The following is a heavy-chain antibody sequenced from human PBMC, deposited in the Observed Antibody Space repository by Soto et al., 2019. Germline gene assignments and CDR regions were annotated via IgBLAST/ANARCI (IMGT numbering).Heavy chain of an antibody. V-gene: IGHV3-23*01. CDR1: GFTFSSYA. J-gene: IGHJ4*02. CDR2: ISGSGGST. Sequence: PGGSLRLSCAASGFTFSSYAMSWVRQAPGKGLEWVSAISGSGGSTYYADSVKGRFTISRDNSKNTLYLQMNSLRAEDTAVYYCAKVPWFGGYSSEVDVFDYWGQGTLVTVSS. D-gene: IGHD6-25*01. CDR3: AKVPWFGGYSSEVDVFDY.